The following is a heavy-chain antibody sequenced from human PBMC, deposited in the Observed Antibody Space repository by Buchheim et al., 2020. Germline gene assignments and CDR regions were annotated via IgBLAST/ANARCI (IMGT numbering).Heavy chain of an antibody. Sequence: EVQLVESGGGLVKPGGSLRLSCAASGFTFSSYSMNWVRQAPGKGLEWVSSISSSSSYINYADSVKGRFTISRDNAKNPLYLQMTSLRAEDTAVYYCARRMTTWNWFDPWGQGTL. CDR3: ARRMTTWNWFDP. D-gene: IGHD4-11*01. V-gene: IGHV3-21*01. CDR1: GFTFSSYS. CDR2: ISSSSSYI. J-gene: IGHJ5*02.